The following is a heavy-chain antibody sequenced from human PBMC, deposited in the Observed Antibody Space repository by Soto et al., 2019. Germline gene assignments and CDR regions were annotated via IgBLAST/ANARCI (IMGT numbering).Heavy chain of an antibody. J-gene: IGHJ6*03. CDR3: ATCQGSIVRGNYYYYMDV. CDR2: IYHSGST. Sequence: SETLSLTCAVSSGSISSSNWWSWVRQPPGKGLEWIGEIYHSGSTNYNPSLKSRVTISVDKSKNQFSLKLSSVTAADTAVYYCATCQGSIVRGNYYYYMDVWDKGTTVTVSS. CDR1: SGSISSSNW. V-gene: IGHV4-4*02. D-gene: IGHD3-10*01.